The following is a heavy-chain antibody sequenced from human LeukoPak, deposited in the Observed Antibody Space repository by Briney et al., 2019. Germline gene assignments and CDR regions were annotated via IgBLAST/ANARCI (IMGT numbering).Heavy chain of an antibody. CDR3: ARAAWYYDSSGYYADDAFDI. Sequence: GGSLRLSCAASGFTFSSYTMNWVRQAPGKGLEWVSSISSSSSYIYYAESVKGRFTISRDNAKNSLYLQMNSLRAEDTAVYYCARAAWYYDSSGYYADDAFDIWGQGTMVTVSS. V-gene: IGHV3-21*01. CDR1: GFTFSSYT. D-gene: IGHD3-22*01. CDR2: ISSSSSYI. J-gene: IGHJ3*02.